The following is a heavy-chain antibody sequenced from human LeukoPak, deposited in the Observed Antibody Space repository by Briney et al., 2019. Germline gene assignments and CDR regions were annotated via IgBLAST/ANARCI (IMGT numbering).Heavy chain of an antibody. CDR2: IYYSGST. D-gene: IGHD4-17*01. V-gene: IGHV4-59*01. J-gene: IGHJ6*02. CDR3: AREGGAYGDYGYYYYGMDV. Sequence: SETLSLTCTVSGGSISSYYWSWIRQPPGKGLEWIGYIYYSGSTNYNPSLKSRVTISVDTSKNQFSLKLSSVTAADTAVYYCAREGGAYGDYGYYYYGMDVWGQGTTVTVSS. CDR1: GGSISSYY.